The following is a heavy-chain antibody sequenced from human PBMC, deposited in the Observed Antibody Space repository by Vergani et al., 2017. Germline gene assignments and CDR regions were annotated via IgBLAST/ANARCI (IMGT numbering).Heavy chain of an antibody. V-gene: IGHV3-48*01. J-gene: IGHJ4*02. CDR2: ISSSSSTI. CDR3: ARTRLPFDY. D-gene: IGHD3-16*01. CDR1: GFTFSSYS. Sequence: EVHLVESGGGLVQPGGSLRLSCAASGFTFSSYSMNWVRQAPGKGLEWVSYISSSSSTIYYADSVKGRFTISRDNAKNSLYLLMNSLGAEDTAVYYCARTRLPFDYWGQGTLVTVSS.